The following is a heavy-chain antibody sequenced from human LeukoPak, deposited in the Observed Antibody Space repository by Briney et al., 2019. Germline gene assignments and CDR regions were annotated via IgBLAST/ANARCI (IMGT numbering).Heavy chain of an antibody. CDR1: GGSLNDYH. Sequence: PSETLSLTCAVYGGSLNDYHWSWIRQTPGKGLEWIGETHRSGSTNSNPSLKSRVKMSIDTSKNHFSLNLTSVTAADTAVYYCVRGGGSYFIWGQGATVTVSS. CDR2: THRSGST. J-gene: IGHJ3*02. CDR3: VRGGGSYFI. V-gene: IGHV4-34*01. D-gene: IGHD3-16*01.